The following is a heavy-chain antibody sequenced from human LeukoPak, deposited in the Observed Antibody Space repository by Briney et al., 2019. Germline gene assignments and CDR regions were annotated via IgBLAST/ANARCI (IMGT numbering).Heavy chain of an antibody. CDR3: AGVFSGRRPFEL. V-gene: IGHV4-59*01. D-gene: IGHD3-10*01. Sequence: KSSETLSLTCTVSGGSSNDYYWNWLRQPPGQGREWIVFIYYRGTTNNNPSLKSRVTTSIDTSKKHFSLNLSSVTAADTAIYYCAGVFSGRRPFELWGQGILVTVSS. CDR2: IYYRGTT. CDR1: GGSSNDYY. J-gene: IGHJ4*02.